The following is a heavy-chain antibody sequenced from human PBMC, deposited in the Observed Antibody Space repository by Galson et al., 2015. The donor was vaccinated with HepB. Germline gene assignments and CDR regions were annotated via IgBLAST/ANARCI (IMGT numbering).Heavy chain of an antibody. J-gene: IGHJ6*02. CDR3: AKDLEHTAMVPGLVGGMDV. CDR1: QFTFSNYA. Sequence: SLRLSCAASQFTFSNYAMNWVRQAPGKGLEWVANIKQDGSEKYYVDSVKGRFTISRDNAKNSLYLQMNSLRAEDTAVYYCAKDLEHTAMVPGLVGGMDVWGQGTTVTVSS. V-gene: IGHV3-7*01. D-gene: IGHD5-18*01. CDR2: IKQDGSEK.